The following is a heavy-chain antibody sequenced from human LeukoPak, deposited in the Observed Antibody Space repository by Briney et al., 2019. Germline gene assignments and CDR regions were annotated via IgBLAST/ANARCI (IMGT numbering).Heavy chain of an antibody. V-gene: IGHV4-39*01. CDR1: GGSISSSSYY. CDR2: IYYSGST. Sequence: SVTLSLTCTVSGGSISSSSYYWGWIRQPPGKGLEWIGSIYYSGSTYYNPSLKSRVTISVDTSKNQFSLKLSSVTAADTAVYYCARTRRIAVAGTVSDFDYWGQGTLVTVSS. D-gene: IGHD6-19*01. CDR3: ARTRRIAVAGTVSDFDY. J-gene: IGHJ4*02.